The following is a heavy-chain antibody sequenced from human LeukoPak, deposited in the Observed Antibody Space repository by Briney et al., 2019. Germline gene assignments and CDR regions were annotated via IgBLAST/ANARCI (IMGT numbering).Heavy chain of an antibody. CDR3: ARDLDSSSWSLKGYYFDY. J-gene: IGHJ4*02. Sequence: PGGSLRLSCAASGFTFSNAWMSWVRQAPGKGLEWVSSISSSSSYIYYADSVKGRFTISRDNAKNSLYLQMNSLRAEDTAVYYCARDLDSSSWSLKGYYFDYWGQGTLVTVSS. CDR2: ISSSSSYI. D-gene: IGHD6-13*01. CDR1: GFTFSNAW. V-gene: IGHV3-21*04.